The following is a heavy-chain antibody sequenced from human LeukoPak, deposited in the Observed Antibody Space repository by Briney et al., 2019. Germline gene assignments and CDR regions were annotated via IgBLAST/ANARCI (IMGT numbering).Heavy chain of an antibody. J-gene: IGHJ6*03. CDR1: GGSISSSSYY. Sequence: PSETLSLTCTVSGGSISSSSYYWGWIRQPPGKGLEWIGSIYYSGSTYYNPSLKSRVTISVDTSKNQFSLKLSSVTAADTAVYYCASPLNADYVDVWGKGTTVTVSS. V-gene: IGHV4-39*07. D-gene: IGHD2-8*01. CDR3: ASPLNADYVDV. CDR2: IYYSGST.